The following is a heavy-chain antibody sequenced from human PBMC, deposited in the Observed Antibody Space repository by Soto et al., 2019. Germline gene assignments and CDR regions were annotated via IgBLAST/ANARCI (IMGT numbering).Heavy chain of an antibody. CDR2: IYRGGEI. Sequence: EVPVVESGGGLIQPGGSLRLSCAASGFYVSNYYMSWLRQAPGKGLEWVSVIYRGGEIYYADSVQGRFATSRDISRNSLDLQMNSLGVGDTAVYHWARDRRDGDTLWGQGVVVTVSS. J-gene: IGHJ4*02. D-gene: IGHD5-18*01. CDR3: ARDRRDGDTL. V-gene: IGHV3-66*01. CDR1: GFYVSNYY.